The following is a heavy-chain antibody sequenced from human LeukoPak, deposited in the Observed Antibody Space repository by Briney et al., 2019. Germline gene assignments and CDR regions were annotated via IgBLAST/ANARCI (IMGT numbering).Heavy chain of an antibody. CDR2: IKEDGSAK. V-gene: IGHV3-7*01. Sequence: GGSLRLSCAASGFTFSSDWMSWVRQAPGKGLEWVANIKEDGSAKYYVDSVKGRFTISRDNAKNSLYLQMNNLSAEDTAVYYCVRDSPGYGAYDFDWGQGTLVTVSS. CDR3: VRDSPGYGAYDFD. CDR1: GFTFSSDW. J-gene: IGHJ4*02. D-gene: IGHD5-12*01.